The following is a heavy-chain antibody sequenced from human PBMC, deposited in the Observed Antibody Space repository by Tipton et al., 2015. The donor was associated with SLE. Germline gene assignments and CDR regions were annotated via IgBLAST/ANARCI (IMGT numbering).Heavy chain of an antibody. J-gene: IGHJ6*02. V-gene: IGHV4-4*02. Sequence: TLSLTCTVSGGSITSSDWWSWVRQPPGKGLEYIGEIHHRGSTNYKSSLRGRVTISVDKSKNQFSLKLTSVTAADTAVYYCARWIPLTGINVWGQGATVTASS. D-gene: IGHD5-18*01. CDR3: ARWIPLTGINV. CDR1: GGSITSSDW. CDR2: IHHRGST.